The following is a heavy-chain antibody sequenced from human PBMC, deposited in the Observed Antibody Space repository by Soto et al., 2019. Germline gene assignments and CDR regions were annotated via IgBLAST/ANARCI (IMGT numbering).Heavy chain of an antibody. Sequence: EVQLVESGGNLVQPGGSLRLSCVGSGFTFSSHWMHWVRQAPGKGLAWVSRINSDGSSTTYADSVKGRFTISRDNDKNKLSLQMNSLRAEDTAIYYCARGPSYSSSWYGFDYWGQGALVTVSS. CDR2: INSDGSST. D-gene: IGHD6-13*01. V-gene: IGHV3-74*01. CDR1: GFTFSSHW. J-gene: IGHJ4*02. CDR3: ARGPSYSSSWYGFDY.